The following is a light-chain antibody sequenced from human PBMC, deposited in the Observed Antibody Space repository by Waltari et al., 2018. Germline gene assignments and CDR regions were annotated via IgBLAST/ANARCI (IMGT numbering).Light chain of an antibody. CDR1: QDVTNS. CDR3: RQHYTTPFT. V-gene: IGKV4-1*01. CDR2: WAS. J-gene: IGKJ3*01. Sequence: DIVMTQSPECLGVSLGERATINCKSSQDVTNSLSWYKQQPGQPPELLIYWASTRESGVPDRVSGSGFGTDFTLTIRSLQAEDVAVYYCRQHYTTPFTFGPGTRVDI.